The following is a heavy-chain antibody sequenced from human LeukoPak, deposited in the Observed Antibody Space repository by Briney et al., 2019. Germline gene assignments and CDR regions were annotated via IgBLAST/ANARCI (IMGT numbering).Heavy chain of an antibody. V-gene: IGHV4-61*08. CDR3: ARDLVTVTKGFDI. Sequence: SETLSLTCTVSGGSISSGDYYWSWIRQPPGKGLEWIGYISYIGYTNYNPSLKSRVTISIDTSKNQFSLKLSSVTAADTAVYYCARDLVTVTKGFDIWGQGTMVSVSS. D-gene: IGHD4-17*01. CDR1: GGSISSGDYY. J-gene: IGHJ3*02. CDR2: ISYIGYT.